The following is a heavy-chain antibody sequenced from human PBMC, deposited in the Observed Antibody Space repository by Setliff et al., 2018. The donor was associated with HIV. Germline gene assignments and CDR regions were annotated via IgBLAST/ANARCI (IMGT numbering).Heavy chain of an antibody. Sequence: SETLSLTCTVSGGSISSHYWSWIRLPPGKGLEWIGTIYYSGNTNYNPSLKSRVTILVDTSKNLFSLKLSSVTPADTAVYYCARGIDNFWSGYVRWGQGTLVTVSS. D-gene: IGHD3-3*01. CDR2: IYYSGNT. CDR3: ARGIDNFWSGYVR. CDR1: GGSISSHY. V-gene: IGHV4-59*11. J-gene: IGHJ4*02.